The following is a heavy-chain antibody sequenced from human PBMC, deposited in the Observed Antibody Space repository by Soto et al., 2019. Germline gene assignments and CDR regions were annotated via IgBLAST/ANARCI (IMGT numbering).Heavy chain of an antibody. CDR3: ARQIYDSDTGPNFQYYFDS. Sequence: PGESLKIACKGSGYSFAGYWITWVRQKPGKGLEWMGRIDPSDSQTYYSPSFRGHATISATKSITTAFLQWSSLRASDTAMYYCARQIYDSDTGPNFQYYFDSWGQGTPVTVSS. D-gene: IGHD3-22*01. CDR1: GYSFAGYW. CDR2: IDPSDSQT. J-gene: IGHJ4*02. V-gene: IGHV5-10-1*01.